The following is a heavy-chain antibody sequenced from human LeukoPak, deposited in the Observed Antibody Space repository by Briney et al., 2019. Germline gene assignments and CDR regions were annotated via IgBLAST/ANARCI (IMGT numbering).Heavy chain of an antibody. V-gene: IGHV4-34*01. J-gene: IGHJ5*02. Sequence: SETLSLTCAVYGESFSGYYWSWIRQPPGKGLEWIGEINHSGSTNYNPSLKSRVTISVDTSKNQFSLKLSSVTAADTAVYYCARGWTGTPYNWFDPWGQGTLVTVSS. CDR3: ARGWTGTPYNWFDP. CDR1: GESFSGYY. D-gene: IGHD3/OR15-3a*01. CDR2: INHSGST.